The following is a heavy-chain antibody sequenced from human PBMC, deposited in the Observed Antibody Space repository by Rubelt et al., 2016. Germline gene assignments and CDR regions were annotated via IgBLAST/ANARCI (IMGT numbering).Heavy chain of an antibody. D-gene: IGHD2-2*01. CDR2: SYSGGST. CDR1: GFSVSSSY. V-gene: IGHV3-53*01. CDR3: AKVPDQDDY. Sequence: EVQLVESGGGLVQPGGSLRLSCAASGFSVSSSYLSWGRQAPGKGLEWVSVSYSGGSTYYGDAVKGRFTISRDNSKNTLYLQINSLRAEDPAVYYCAKVPDQDDYWGQGTLVTVSS. J-gene: IGHJ4*02.